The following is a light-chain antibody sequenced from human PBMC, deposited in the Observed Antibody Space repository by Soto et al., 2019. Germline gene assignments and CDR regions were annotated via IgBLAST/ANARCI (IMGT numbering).Light chain of an antibody. CDR3: QQYNSYSPT. Sequence: DVQLAQSPSSLSASFGQTVTMSCRASQDIGTFLNWYHHVPGKAPRLLIYKASRLESGVPSRFSGSGSETEFTLTISGLQPGDSATYYCQQYNSYSPTFGQGTKVDIK. CDR2: KAS. V-gene: IGKV1-5*03. CDR1: QDIGTF. J-gene: IGKJ1*01.